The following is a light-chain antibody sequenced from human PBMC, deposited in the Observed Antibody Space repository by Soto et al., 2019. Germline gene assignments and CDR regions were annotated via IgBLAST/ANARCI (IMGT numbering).Light chain of an antibody. CDR3: QQRINWPLT. J-gene: IGKJ4*01. CDR2: DAS. Sequence: EIVLTQSPATLSLSPGERATLSCRASQSVSSFLAWYQQKPGQAPRLLIYDASNQATGIPTRFSGSGSGTDFTLTISSLEPEDFAVYYCQQRINWPLTFGGGTKVEIK. CDR1: QSVSSF. V-gene: IGKV3-11*01.